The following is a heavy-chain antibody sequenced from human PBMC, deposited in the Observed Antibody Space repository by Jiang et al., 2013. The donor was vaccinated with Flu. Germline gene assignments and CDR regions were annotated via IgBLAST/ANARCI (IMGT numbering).Heavy chain of an antibody. CDR3: ARQYDSSGYYYV. CDR1: GGSISSYY. V-gene: IGHV4-59*08. CDR2: IYYSGST. D-gene: IGHD3-22*01. Sequence: LLKPSETLSLTCTVSGGSISSYYWSWIRQPPGKGLEWIGYIYYSGSTNYNPSLKSRVTISVDTSKNQFSLKLSSVTAADTAVYYCARQYDSSGYYYVWGQGTLVTVSS. J-gene: IGHJ4*02.